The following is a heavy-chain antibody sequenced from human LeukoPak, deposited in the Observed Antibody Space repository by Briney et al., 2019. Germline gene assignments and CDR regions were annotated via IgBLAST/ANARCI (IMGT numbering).Heavy chain of an antibody. CDR2: IYYSGST. J-gene: IGHJ4*02. Sequence: SENLSLNCTVSGGSISSYYWSWIRQPPGKGLEWIGYIYYSGSTNYNPSLKSRVTMSVDTSKNQFSLKLSSVTAADTAVYYCARDEYPYSNFDYWGQGTLVTVSS. CDR3: ARDEYPYSNFDY. CDR1: GGSISSYY. D-gene: IGHD4-11*01. V-gene: IGHV4-59*12.